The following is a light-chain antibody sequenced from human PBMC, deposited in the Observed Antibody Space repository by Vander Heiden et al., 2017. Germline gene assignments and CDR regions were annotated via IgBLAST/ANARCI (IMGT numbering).Light chain of an antibody. CDR3: GADHGSGSNFVYPVTV. V-gene: IGLV9-49*01. CDR2: VGTGGIVG. J-gene: IGLJ2*01. Sequence: QPVLTQPPSASASLGASVTLTCPLSSVHSNYKVDWYQQRPGKGPRFVMRVGTGGIVGSKGDGIPDRFSVLGSGLNRYLTIKNIQEEDESDYHCGADHGSGSNFVYPVTVFGGGTKLTVL. CDR1: SVHSNYK.